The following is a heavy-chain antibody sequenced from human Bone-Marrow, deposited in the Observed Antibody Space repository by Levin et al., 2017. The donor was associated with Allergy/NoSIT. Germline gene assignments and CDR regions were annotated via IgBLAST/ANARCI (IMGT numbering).Heavy chain of an antibody. CDR3: ARFTTERRRVNCFDP. Sequence: SETLSLTCTVSGGSIDSFYWSWIRQTPGKGLEWLGYISYSGSTIYNPSLKSRVTMSVDTSKSQFSLNLTSVSAVDPAVYFCARFTTERRRVNCFDPWGQGTLVTVSS. J-gene: IGHJ5*02. D-gene: IGHD3-3*01. V-gene: IGHV4-59*01. CDR1: GGSIDSFY. CDR2: ISYSGST.